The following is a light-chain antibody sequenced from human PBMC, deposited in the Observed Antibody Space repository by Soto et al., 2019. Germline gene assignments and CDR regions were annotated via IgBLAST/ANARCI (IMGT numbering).Light chain of an antibody. CDR2: DAS. CDR3: EQYESVAFT. CDR1: QDINFY. V-gene: IGKV1-33*01. Sequence: DIQMTQSPSSLSASVGDRVTISCQASQDINFYLNWYQQKPGKAPKLLIYDASILETGVPSRFSGSGSGTDFGFTSSSLQPEDFATYYCEQYESVAFTFGLGTKVEIK. J-gene: IGKJ3*01.